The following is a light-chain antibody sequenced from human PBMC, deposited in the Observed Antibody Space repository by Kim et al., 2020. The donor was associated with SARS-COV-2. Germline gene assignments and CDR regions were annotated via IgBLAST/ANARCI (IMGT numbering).Light chain of an antibody. CDR3: QQYNNWPPGT. CDR2: GAS. CDR1: QSVSSN. Sequence: EIVMTQSPATLSVSPGQRATLSCGASQSVSSNLAWYQQKPGQAPRLLIYGASTRATGIPARFSGSGSGTDFTLTISSLQSEDFAVYYCQQYNNWPPGTFGPGTKVDIK. V-gene: IGKV3-15*01. J-gene: IGKJ1*01.